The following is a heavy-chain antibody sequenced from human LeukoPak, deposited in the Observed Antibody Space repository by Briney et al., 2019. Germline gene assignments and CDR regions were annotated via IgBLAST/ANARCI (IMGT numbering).Heavy chain of an antibody. J-gene: IGHJ6*02. D-gene: IGHD3-10*01. V-gene: IGHV1-58*02. CDR3: AADHDLWFGDPLYGMDV. CDR2: IVVGSGNT. CDR1: GFTFTSSA. Sequence: GTSVKVSCKASGFTFTSSAMQWVRQARGQRLEWIGWIVVGSGNTNYAQKFQERVTITRGMSTSTAYMELSSLRSEDTAVYYCAADHDLWFGDPLYGMDVWGQGTTVTVSS.